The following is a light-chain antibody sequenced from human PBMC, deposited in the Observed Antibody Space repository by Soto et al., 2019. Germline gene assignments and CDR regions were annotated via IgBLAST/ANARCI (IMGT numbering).Light chain of an antibody. CDR2: GAS. CDR3: QQYGSSPLT. J-gene: IGKJ4*01. V-gene: IGKV3-20*01. CDR1: QSISSNY. Sequence: EVVLTQSPGTLSLSLGDTATLSCRASQSISSNYLAWYQQKPGQAPRLLIYGASSRATGIPDRFPGSGSGADFTLTISGLEPEDFAVYSCQQYGSSPLTFGGGTTVEIK.